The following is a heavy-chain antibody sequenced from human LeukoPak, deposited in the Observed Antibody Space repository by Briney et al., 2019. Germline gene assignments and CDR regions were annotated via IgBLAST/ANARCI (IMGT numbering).Heavy chain of an antibody. D-gene: IGHD6-13*01. CDR3: ARNRYGSSLDAFDI. Sequence: GGSLRLSCAASGFTFSSYSMNWVRQAPGKGLEWVSSISSSSTYIYYADSVKGRFTISRDNAKNSPHLQMNSLRAEDTAVYYCARNRYGSSLDAFDIWGQGTVVTVSS. V-gene: IGHV3-21*01. CDR2: ISSSSTYI. J-gene: IGHJ3*02. CDR1: GFTFSSYS.